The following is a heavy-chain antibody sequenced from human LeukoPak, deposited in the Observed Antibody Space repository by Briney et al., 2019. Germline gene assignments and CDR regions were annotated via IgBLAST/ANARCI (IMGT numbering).Heavy chain of an antibody. CDR3: AQDTSTDVFNY. CDR2: INTKTGNP. J-gene: IGHJ4*02. D-gene: IGHD5-18*01. CDR1: EYTFTSYS. V-gene: IGHV7-4-1*02. Sequence: ASVKVPCKASEYTFTSYSMNWVRQAPGQGPEWMGWINTKTGNPAYAQGFTGRFVFSLDTSVSTAYLQISSLKVEDTAVYYCAQDTSTDVFNYWGQGTLVTVSS.